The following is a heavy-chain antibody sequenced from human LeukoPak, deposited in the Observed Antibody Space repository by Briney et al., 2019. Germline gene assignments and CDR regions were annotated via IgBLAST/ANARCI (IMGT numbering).Heavy chain of an antibody. J-gene: IGHJ4*02. CDR1: GGSISSGGYS. CDR3: ARAPYYYDSSGPAFDY. CDR2: IYYSGST. V-gene: IGHV4-30-4*08. Sequence: SETLSLTCAVSGGSISSGGYSWSWIRQPPGKGLEWIGYIYYSGSTYYNPSLKSRVTISVDTSKNQFSLKLSSVTAADTAVYYCARAPYYYDSSGPAFDYWGQGTLVTVSS. D-gene: IGHD3-22*01.